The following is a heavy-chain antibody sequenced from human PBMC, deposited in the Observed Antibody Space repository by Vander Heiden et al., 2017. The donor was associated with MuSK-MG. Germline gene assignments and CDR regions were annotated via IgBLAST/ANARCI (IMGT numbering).Heavy chain of an antibody. CDR3: ARETAFRYSGTLDY. V-gene: IGHV3-30*04. CDR2: ISYDGSNK. Sequence: QVQLVASGGGVVQHGRARRLCGGACGCTLRSYAMHWVRQAPGKGLEWVAVISYDGSNKYYADSVKGRFTISRDNSKNTLYLQMNSLRAEDTAVYYCARETAFRYSGTLDYWGQGTLVTVSS. J-gene: IGHJ4*02. CDR1: GCTLRSYA. D-gene: IGHD1-26*01.